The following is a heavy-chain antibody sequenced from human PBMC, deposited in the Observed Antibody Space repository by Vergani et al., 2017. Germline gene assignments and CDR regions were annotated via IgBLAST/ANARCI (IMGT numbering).Heavy chain of an antibody. CDR1: GGSFSGYY. V-gene: IGHV4-34*01. D-gene: IGHD3-3*01. Sequence: QVQLQQWGAGLLKPSETLSLTCAVYGGSFSGYYWSWIRQPTGKGLEWIGEINHSGSTNYNPSLKSRVTISVDTSKNQFSLKLSSVTAADTAVYYCARVQELYDFWSGYRVRYYYYMDVWGKGTTVTVSS. CDR3: ARVQELYDFWSGYRVRYYYYMDV. CDR2: INHSGST. J-gene: IGHJ6*03.